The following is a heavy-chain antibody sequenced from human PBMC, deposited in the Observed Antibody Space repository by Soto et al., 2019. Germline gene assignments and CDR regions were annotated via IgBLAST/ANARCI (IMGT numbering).Heavy chain of an antibody. CDR2: ISGSGGST. J-gene: IGHJ4*02. CDR1: GITFSTYA. V-gene: IGHV3-23*01. Sequence: LRLSCAASGITFSTYAMSWVRQAPGKGLEWASAISGSGGSTYYADSVKGRFTISRDKSKNTLYLQMNSLRAEDTALYYCAKSFSSNWYDYFDYWGQGSLVTVSS. D-gene: IGHD6-13*01. CDR3: AKSFSSNWYDYFDY.